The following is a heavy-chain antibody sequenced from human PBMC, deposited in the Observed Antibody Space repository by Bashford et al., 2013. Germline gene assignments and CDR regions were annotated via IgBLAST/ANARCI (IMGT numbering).Heavy chain of an antibody. V-gene: IGHV4-61*02. CDR1: GGSISSGSYY. Sequence: SETLSLTCTVSGGSISSGSYYWSWIRQPAGKGLEWIGRIYTSGSTNYNPSSESSHHVSRHVQEPRSPSKLSSVTAADTAVYYCARSLPEGWVYAISGYYYGSGRSGAEGTTVTVSS. D-gene: IGHD2-8*01. CDR3: ARSLPEGWVYAISGYYYGSGRS. CDR2: IYTSGST. J-gene: IGHJ6*02.